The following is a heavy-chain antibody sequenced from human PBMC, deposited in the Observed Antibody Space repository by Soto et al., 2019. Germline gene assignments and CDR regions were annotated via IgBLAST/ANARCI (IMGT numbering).Heavy chain of an antibody. CDR1: GDSGSNTRW. J-gene: IGHJ1*01. CDR2: VYHTGTT. CDR3: ATLPPRIVVTVLPMPS. V-gene: IGHV4-4*02. D-gene: IGHD2-15*01. Sequence: SETLCLTCVVAGDSGSNTRWWTWVSKNPGKGLEWIGEVYHTGTTKYNPSLQNRVTISVDKSNNQFSLDLKSVTAADTAVYYCATLPPRIVVTVLPMPSWGQGTLVT.